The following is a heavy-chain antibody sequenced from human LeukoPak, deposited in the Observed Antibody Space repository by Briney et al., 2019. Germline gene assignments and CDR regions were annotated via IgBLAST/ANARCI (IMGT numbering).Heavy chain of an antibody. Sequence: GGSLRLSCAVSGFTFSSCGMHWVRQAPGKGLEWVAVISYGGSNKYYADSAKGRFTISRDNSKNTLYLQMNSLRAEDTAVHYCAKSVGPGYCSSTSCSDNWFDPWGQGTLATVSS. D-gene: IGHD2-2*01. J-gene: IGHJ5*02. CDR2: ISYGGSNK. V-gene: IGHV3-30*18. CDR3: AKSVGPGYCSSTSCSDNWFDP. CDR1: GFTFSSCG.